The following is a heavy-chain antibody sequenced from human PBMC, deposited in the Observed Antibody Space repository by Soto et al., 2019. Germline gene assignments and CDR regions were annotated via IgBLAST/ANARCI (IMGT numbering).Heavy chain of an antibody. Sequence: PSETLSLTCTVSGGSISSYYWSWIRQPAGKGLEWIGRIYTSGSTNYNPSLKSRVTMSVDTSKNQFSLKLSSVTAADTAVYYCARDGKYSGYPGWFDPWGQGTLVTVSS. CDR1: GGSISSYY. J-gene: IGHJ5*02. V-gene: IGHV4-4*07. CDR2: IYTSGST. CDR3: ARDGKYSGYPGWFDP. D-gene: IGHD5-12*01.